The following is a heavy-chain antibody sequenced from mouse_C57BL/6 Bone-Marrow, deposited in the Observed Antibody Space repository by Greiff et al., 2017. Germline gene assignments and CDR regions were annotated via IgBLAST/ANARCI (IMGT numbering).Heavy chain of an antibody. CDR1: GYTFTSYW. CDR2: IYPGSGST. CDR3: ARSGSYRLAWFAY. J-gene: IGHJ3*01. Sequence: QVQLQQSGAELVKPGASVKMSCKASGYTFTSYWITWVKQRPGKGLEWIGDIYPGSGSTNYNEKFKSKATFTVDTSSSTAYMQLSSLTSEDSAVYYCARSGSYRLAWFAYWGQGPLVTVSA. V-gene: IGHV1-55*01. D-gene: IGHD2-12*01.